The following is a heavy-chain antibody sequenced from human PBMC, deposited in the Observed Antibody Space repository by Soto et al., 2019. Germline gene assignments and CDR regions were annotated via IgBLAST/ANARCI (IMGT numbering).Heavy chain of an antibody. J-gene: IGHJ4*02. D-gene: IGHD3-10*01. V-gene: IGHV3-23*01. CDR3: AKGRGGSGSLTPRVDF. CDR1: GFTFNNYA. CDR2: ISGGGDTT. Sequence: VQLLESGGGLVQPGGSLRLSCAASGFTFNNYAMTWARQAPGKGLEWVSAISGGGDTTSYADSVKGRFTVSRDGSKNTLYLQMSSLRAEDTALYYCAKGRGGSGSLTPRVDFWGQGTLVTVSS.